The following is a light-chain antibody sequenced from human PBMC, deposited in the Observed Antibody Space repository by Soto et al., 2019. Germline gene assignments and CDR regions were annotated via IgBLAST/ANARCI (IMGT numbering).Light chain of an antibody. J-gene: IGKJ1*01. CDR3: LQTFSTPWT. V-gene: IGKV1-39*01. Sequence: DIQMTQSPSSLSASVGDSVTITCRASQTSTVFLSWYPQRPCEAPKLLIYSASTLHSGVPSRFSGSGSGTYFSLTISNLQPEDFATYYCLQTFSTPWTFGQGTKV. CDR2: SAS. CDR1: QTSTVF.